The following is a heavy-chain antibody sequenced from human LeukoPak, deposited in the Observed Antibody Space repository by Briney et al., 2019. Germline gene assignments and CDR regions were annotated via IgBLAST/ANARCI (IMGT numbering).Heavy chain of an antibody. Sequence: GGSLRLSCAASGFTVSSNYMSWVRQAPGKGLEWVSVIYSGGSTYYADSVKGRFTISRDNSKNTLYLQMNSLRAEDTAVYYCAKDAVDGPFDYWGQGTLVTVSS. CDR3: AKDAVDGPFDY. J-gene: IGHJ4*02. V-gene: IGHV3-66*01. CDR2: IYSGGST. CDR1: GFTVSSNY. D-gene: IGHD2-8*01.